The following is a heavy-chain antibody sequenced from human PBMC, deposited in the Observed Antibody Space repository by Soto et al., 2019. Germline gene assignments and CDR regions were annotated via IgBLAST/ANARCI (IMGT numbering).Heavy chain of an antibody. CDR1: GFSFSSYG. J-gene: IGHJ4*02. CDR2: ISYDGSSK. D-gene: IGHD3-22*01. V-gene: IGHV3-30*18. Sequence: PVGSLRLSCAASGFSFSSYGMHWVRQAPGKGLEWVAVISYDGSSKYYADSVRGRITISRDNSKNTLYLQMNSLRAEDTAVYYCAKDMYYYDNSGYYRFDYWGQGTLVTVSS. CDR3: AKDMYYYDNSGYYRFDY.